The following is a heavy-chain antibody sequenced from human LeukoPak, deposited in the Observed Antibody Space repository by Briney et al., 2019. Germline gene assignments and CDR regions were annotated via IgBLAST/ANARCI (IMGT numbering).Heavy chain of an antibody. Sequence: GGSLRLSCAASGFTFSSYAMHWVRQAPGKGLEWVAGISYDGSNKYYADSVKARFTISRDNSKNTLSLQMNRLRAEDTAVSYCARSNLAQIDYWGQATPVT. CDR1: GFTFSSYA. J-gene: IGHJ4*02. CDR2: ISYDGSNK. CDR3: ARSNLAQIDY. V-gene: IGHV3-30*04.